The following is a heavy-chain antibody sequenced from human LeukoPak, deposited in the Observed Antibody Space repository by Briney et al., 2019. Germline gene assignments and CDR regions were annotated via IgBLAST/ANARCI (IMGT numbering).Heavy chain of an antibody. J-gene: IGHJ4*02. V-gene: IGHV3-30-3*01. CDR1: GFTFSSYA. CDR2: ISYDGSNK. D-gene: IGHD3-10*01. CDR3: ARTYYYGSGSYYKGYFDY. Sequence: GRSLRLSCAASGFTFSSYAMHWVRQAPGKGLEWVAVISYDGSNKYYADSVKGRFTISRDNSKNTLYLQMNSLRAEDTAVYYCARTYYYGSGSYYKGYFDYWGQGTLDTVSS.